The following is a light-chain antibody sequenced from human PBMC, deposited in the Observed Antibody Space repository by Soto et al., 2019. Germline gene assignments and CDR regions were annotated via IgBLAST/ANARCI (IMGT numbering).Light chain of an antibody. CDR3: HQYGSSPLT. V-gene: IGKV3-20*01. CDR1: QSISSNY. CDR2: GAS. J-gene: IGKJ4*01. Sequence: VFTPSSPPPSLSPRERAPPSFTARQSISSNYLAWYQQKPGQAPRVLIHGASSRATGIPDRFSGSGSGTDFTLTISRLEPEDFAMYYCHQYGSSPLTFGGGTKVDIK.